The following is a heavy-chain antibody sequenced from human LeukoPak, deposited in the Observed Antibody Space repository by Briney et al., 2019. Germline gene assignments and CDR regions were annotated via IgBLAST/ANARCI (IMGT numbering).Heavy chain of an antibody. CDR3: ARSEIDDYNRY. CDR1: GDSISSGSYY. V-gene: IGHV4-61*02. J-gene: IGHJ4*02. CDR2: IYTSGST. Sequence: SETLSLTCTVSGDSISSGSYYWSWIRQPAGQALEWIGRIYTSGSTNYSPSLKSRVTISVDTSKNQFSLKMRPVTAADTAVYYCARSEIDDYNRYWGQGILVTVSS. D-gene: IGHD3-16*01.